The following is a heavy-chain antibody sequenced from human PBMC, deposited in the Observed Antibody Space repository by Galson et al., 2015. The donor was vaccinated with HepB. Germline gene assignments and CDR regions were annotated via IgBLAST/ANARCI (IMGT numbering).Heavy chain of an antibody. J-gene: IGHJ4*02. V-gene: IGHV1-18*04. CDR2: ISAYNGNT. D-gene: IGHD2-15*01. Sequence: SVKVSCKASGYTFTSYGISWVRQAPGQGLEWMGWISAYNGNTNYAQKLQGRVTMTTDTSTSTAYMELRSLRSDDTAVYYCATLSYCSGGSCYYEGGYWGQGTLVTVSS. CDR1: GYTFTSYG. CDR3: ATLSYCSGGSCYYEGGY.